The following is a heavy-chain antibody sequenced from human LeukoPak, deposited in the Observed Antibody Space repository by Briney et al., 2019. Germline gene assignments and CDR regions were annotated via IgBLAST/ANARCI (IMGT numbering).Heavy chain of an antibody. V-gene: IGHV4-39*01. J-gene: IGHJ6*03. D-gene: IGHD3-9*01. CDR1: GGSISSSSYY. CDR3: ARQSILTGYYDPRFHYYYMDV. Sequence: SETLSLTCTVSGGSISSSSYYWGWIRQPPGKGLEWIGSIYHTGNTYNSPSFKSRVTISLDTAKNQFSLKVNTVTAADTAVYYCARQSILTGYYDPRFHYYYMDVWGKGTTVTISS. CDR2: IYHTGNT.